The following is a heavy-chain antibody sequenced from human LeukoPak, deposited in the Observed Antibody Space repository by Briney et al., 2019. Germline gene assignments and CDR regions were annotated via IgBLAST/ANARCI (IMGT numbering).Heavy chain of an antibody. CDR2: IKSKTDGGTT. Sequence: GGSLRLPCAASGFTFSNAWMSWVRQAPGKGLEWVGRIKSKTDGGTTDYAAPVKGRFTISRDDSKNTLYLQMNSLKTEDTAVYYCTTITMIVVVTDYWGQGTLVAVSS. J-gene: IGHJ4*02. D-gene: IGHD3-22*01. V-gene: IGHV3-15*01. CDR1: GFTFSNAW. CDR3: TTITMIVVVTDY.